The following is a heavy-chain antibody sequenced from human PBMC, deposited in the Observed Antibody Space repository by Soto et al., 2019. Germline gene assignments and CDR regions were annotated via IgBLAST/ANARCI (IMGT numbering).Heavy chain of an antibody. CDR3: ARPSGGWTYSFDY. J-gene: IGHJ4*02. D-gene: IGHD6-19*01. Sequence: ASVKVSCKASGYTFTSYDINWVRQATGQGLEWMGWMKPNSGNTGYAQRFQGRVTMTRNTSISTAYMELSSLRSEDTAVYYCARPSGGWTYSFDYWGQGTLVTVSS. V-gene: IGHV1-8*01. CDR1: GYTFTSYD. CDR2: MKPNSGNT.